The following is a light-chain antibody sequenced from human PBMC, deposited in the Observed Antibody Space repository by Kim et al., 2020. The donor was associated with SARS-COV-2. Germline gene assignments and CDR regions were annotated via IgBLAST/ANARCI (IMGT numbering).Light chain of an antibody. J-gene: IGLJ1*01. Sequence: QSALTQPASVSGSPGQSITISCTGTSSDVGSYNLVSWYQQHPGKAPKLMIYEVSKRPSGVSNRFSGSKSGNTASLTISGLQAEDEADYYCCSCAGSSTDVFGTGTKVTVL. CDR3: CSCAGSSTDV. CDR1: SSDVGSYNL. CDR2: EVS. V-gene: IGLV2-23*02.